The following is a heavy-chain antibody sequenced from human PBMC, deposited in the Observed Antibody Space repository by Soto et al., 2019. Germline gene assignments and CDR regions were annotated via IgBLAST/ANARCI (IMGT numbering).Heavy chain of an antibody. CDR3: ATRITVFGLLIPPFDP. CDR2: INHTGGT. V-gene: IGHV4-34*01. CDR1: DGSVNGYY. D-gene: IGHD3-3*01. J-gene: IGHJ5*02. Sequence: SETLSLNCADCDGSVNGYYWNWIRQLPGKVLEWISEINHTGGTHYNPYLKSRVTMSVDTSKNQISMRLSSVTAADTSIYYFATRITVFGLLIPPFDPWGQGTKVTVYS.